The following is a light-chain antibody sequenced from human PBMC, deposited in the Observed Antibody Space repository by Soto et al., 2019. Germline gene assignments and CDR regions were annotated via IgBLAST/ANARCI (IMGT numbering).Light chain of an antibody. V-gene: IGKV1-5*01. CDR2: DAS. Sequence: DIQMTQSPSTLSASVGDSVTITCRSSQSISTWLAWYQQKPGKAPKLLIYDASSLEGGVPSRFSGSGSGTDFTLTISSLQPEDFATYYCQQYNDYSAWTFGQGTKVDI. CDR1: QSISTW. J-gene: IGKJ1*01. CDR3: QQYNDYSAWT.